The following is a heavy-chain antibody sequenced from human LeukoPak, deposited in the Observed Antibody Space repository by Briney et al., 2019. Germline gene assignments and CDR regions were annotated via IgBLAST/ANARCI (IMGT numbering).Heavy chain of an antibody. J-gene: IGHJ4*02. CDR1: GYTLTSNY. V-gene: IGHV1-46*01. Sequence: ASVKVSCKASGYTLTSNYIHWVRQAPGQGLEWMGMIYPRDGSTSYAQRFQGRVTVTRDTSTSTVHMELSGLRSEDTAVYYCARDQEGFDYWGQGTLVTVSS. CDR3: ARDQEGFDY. CDR2: IYPRDGST.